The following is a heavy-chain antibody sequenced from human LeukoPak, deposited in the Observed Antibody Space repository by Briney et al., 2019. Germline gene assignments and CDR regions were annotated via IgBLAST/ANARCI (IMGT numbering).Heavy chain of an antibody. CDR3: ARRAAVAGGTRNWFDP. D-gene: IGHD6-19*01. CDR1: GFTVSSNY. J-gene: IGHJ5*02. V-gene: IGHV4-34*01. Sequence: GSLRLSCAASGFTVSSNYMAWVRQAPGKGLEWIGEINHSGSTNYNPSLKSRVTISVDTSKNQFSLKLSSLTAADTAVYYCARRAAVAGGTRNWFDPWGQGTLVTVSS. CDR2: INHSGST.